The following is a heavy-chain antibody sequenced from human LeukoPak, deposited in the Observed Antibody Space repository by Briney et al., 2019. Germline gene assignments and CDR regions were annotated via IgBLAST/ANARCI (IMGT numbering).Heavy chain of an antibody. Sequence: SGGSLRLSCAASGFSFTSYWMSWVRQAPGKGLEWVANIKPDGSDKYYVDSVKGRFTISRDNAKNSLYLQMSSLRAEDTAVYYCTAGALGYWGRGTLINVSS. J-gene: IGHJ4*02. V-gene: IGHV3-7*01. D-gene: IGHD3-16*01. CDR1: GFSFTSYW. CDR2: IKPDGSDK. CDR3: TAGALGY.